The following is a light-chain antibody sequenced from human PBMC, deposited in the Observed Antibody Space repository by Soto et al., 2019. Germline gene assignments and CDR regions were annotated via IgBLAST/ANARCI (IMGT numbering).Light chain of an antibody. CDR1: QGISSY. V-gene: IGKV1-8*01. Sequence: AIRMTQSPSSFSASTGDRVTITCRASQGISSYLAWYQQKPGKAPKLLIYAASTLHSGVPSRFSGSGSGTDFTLTISCLQSEDFATYYCQQHYSYPLTFGQGTKLEIK. J-gene: IGKJ2*01. CDR2: AAS. CDR3: QQHYSYPLT.